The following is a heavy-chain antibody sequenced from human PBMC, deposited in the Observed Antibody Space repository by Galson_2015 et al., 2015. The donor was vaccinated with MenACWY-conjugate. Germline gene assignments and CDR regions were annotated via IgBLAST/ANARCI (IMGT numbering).Heavy chain of an antibody. CDR3: AKDSETGYSSSWYIFDY. Sequence: SLRLSCAASGFTFSSYAMTWVRQAPGKGLEWVADISGGGGRTNYDDSVKGRFTISRDNSKNTLYLQMNSLRAEDTAVYYCAKDSETGYSSSWYIFDYWGQGTLVTVSS. J-gene: IGHJ4*02. CDR2: ISGGGGRT. CDR1: GFTFSSYA. D-gene: IGHD6-13*01. V-gene: IGHV3-23*01.